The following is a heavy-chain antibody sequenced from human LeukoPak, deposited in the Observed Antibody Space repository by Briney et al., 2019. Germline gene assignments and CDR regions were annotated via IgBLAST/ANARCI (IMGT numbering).Heavy chain of an antibody. CDR2: INHGGST. V-gene: IGHV4-34*01. CDR1: GGSFSAYY. J-gene: IGHJ4*02. CDR3: ARDPSEGADY. Sequence: KASETLSLTCVVYGGSFSAYYWSWIRQPPGKGLEWIGEINHGGSTNYNPSLKSRVTISVDTAKNQFSLKLSSVTAADTAVDYCARDPSEGADYWGQGTLVTVSS. D-gene: IGHD3-16*01.